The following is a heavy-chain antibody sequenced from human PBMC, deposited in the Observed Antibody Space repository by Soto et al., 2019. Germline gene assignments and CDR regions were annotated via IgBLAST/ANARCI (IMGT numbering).Heavy chain of an antibody. D-gene: IGHD3-22*01. Sequence: SVKVSCKASGGTFSSYAISWVRQAPGQGLEWMGGIIPIFGTTNYAQKFQGRVTITADKSTSTAYMELSSLRSEDTAVYYCARGYDSSGYYFPGWGQGTLVTVSS. CDR1: GGTFSSYA. CDR3: ARGYDSSGYYFPG. CDR2: IIPIFGTT. J-gene: IGHJ4*02. V-gene: IGHV1-69*06.